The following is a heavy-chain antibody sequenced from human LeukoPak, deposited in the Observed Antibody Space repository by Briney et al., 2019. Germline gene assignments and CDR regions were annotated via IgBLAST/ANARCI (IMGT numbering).Heavy chain of an antibody. J-gene: IGHJ6*02. D-gene: IGHD3-3*01. CDR3: AKGFSVLASNHYYYYYGMDV. Sequence: PGGSLRLSCAASGFTFDDYAMHWVRRAPGKGLEWVSLISADGGSTYYADSVKGRFTISRDDSKNSLYLQMNNLTTDDTALYFCAKGFSVLASNHYYYYYGMDVWGQGTTVTVSS. CDR2: ISADGGST. CDR1: GFTFDDYA. V-gene: IGHV3-43*02.